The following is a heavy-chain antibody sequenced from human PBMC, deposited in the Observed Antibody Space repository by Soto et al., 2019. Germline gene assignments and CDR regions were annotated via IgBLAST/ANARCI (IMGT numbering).Heavy chain of an antibody. V-gene: IGHV5-51*01. J-gene: IGHJ6*03. CDR3: ARSADTAMAYYYMDV. D-gene: IGHD5-18*01. Sequence: GESLKISCKGSGYSFTSYWIGWVRQMPGKGLEWMGIIYPGDSDTRYSPSFQGQVTISADKSISTAYLQWSSLKASDTAMYYCARSADTAMAYYYMDVWGKGITVTVSS. CDR1: GYSFTSYW. CDR2: IYPGDSDT.